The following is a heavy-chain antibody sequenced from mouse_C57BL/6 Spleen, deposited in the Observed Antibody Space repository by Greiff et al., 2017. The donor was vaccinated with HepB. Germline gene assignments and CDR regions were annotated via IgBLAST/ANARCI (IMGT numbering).Heavy chain of an antibody. J-gene: IGHJ2*01. Sequence: QVQLQQPWAELVRPGSSVKLSCKASGYTFTSYWMHWVKQRPIQGLEWIGNIDPSDSETHYNQKFKDKATLTVDKSSSTAYMQLSSLTSEDSAVYYCAREGNYGKPFDYWGQGTTLTVSS. D-gene: IGHD1-1*01. CDR1: GYTFTSYW. CDR3: AREGNYGKPFDY. CDR2: IDPSDSET. V-gene: IGHV1-52*01.